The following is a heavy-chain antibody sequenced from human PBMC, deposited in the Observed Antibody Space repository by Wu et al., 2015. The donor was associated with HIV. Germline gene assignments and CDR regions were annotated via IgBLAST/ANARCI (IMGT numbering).Heavy chain of an antibody. J-gene: IGHJ6*03. CDR3: ARGSVGAYYYYYYMDV. D-gene: IGHD1-26*01. CDR1: GGSISSYY. V-gene: IGHV4-59*01. Sequence: QVQLQESGPGLVKPSETLSLTCTVSGGSISSYYWSWIRQPPGKGLEWIGYIYYSGSTNYSPSLKSRVTISVDTSKNQFSLKLSSVTAADTAVYYCARGSVGAYYYYYYMDVWGKGTTVTVSS. CDR2: IYYSGST.